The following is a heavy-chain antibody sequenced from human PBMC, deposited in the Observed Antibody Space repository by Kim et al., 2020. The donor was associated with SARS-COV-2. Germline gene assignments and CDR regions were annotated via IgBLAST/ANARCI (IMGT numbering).Heavy chain of an antibody. Sequence: ADSVQGRFTSSRDNAKNSLYLKMNSLRAEDTAVYYCASLRRGSGWYYFDYWGQGTLVTVSS. CDR3: ASLRRGSGWYYFDY. J-gene: IGHJ4*02. D-gene: IGHD6-19*01. V-gene: IGHV3-11*03.